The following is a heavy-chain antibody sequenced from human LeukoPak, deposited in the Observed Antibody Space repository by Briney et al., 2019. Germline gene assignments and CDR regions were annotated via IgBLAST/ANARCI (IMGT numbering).Heavy chain of an antibody. D-gene: IGHD1-26*01. Sequence: PSETLSLTCTVSSGSISTYYWSWIRQPPGKRLEWIEFIHYTGSTNYNPSLKSRVTISVDTSKNQFSLKLNSVTAADTAVYFCARSSGSRYYIDYWGQGTLVTVSS. CDR2: IHYTGST. J-gene: IGHJ4*02. V-gene: IGHV4-59*01. CDR1: SGSISTYY. CDR3: ARSSGSRYYIDY.